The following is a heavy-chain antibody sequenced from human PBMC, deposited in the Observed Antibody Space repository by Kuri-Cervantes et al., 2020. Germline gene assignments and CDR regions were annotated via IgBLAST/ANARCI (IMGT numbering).Heavy chain of an antibody. Sequence: ASVRGSCKASGYTFTKYGSSWVRQAPGQGLEWMGWISGYNGDTNYAQKLQGRVTMNTNTSTSTAYMELRRLRSDNTAVYYCARDCSRGSGWYKRANYYYMDVWGKGTTVTVSS. CDR3: ARDCSRGSGWYKRANYYYMDV. D-gene: IGHD6-19*01. J-gene: IGHJ6*03. CDR1: GYTFTKYG. CDR2: ISGYNGDT. V-gene: IGHV1-18*01.